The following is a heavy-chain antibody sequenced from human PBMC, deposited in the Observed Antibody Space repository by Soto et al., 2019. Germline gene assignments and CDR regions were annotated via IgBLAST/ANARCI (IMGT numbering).Heavy chain of an antibody. Sequence: ASVNVSCKSSGYTFTGYYIHWVRQAPGQGLEWMGWINPNSGGTNYAQKFQGRVTMTRDTSISTAYMELSRLRSDDTAVYYCARDFRTTIFGVVPFWFDPWGQGTLVTVSS. CDR2: INPNSGGT. CDR1: GYTFTGYY. V-gene: IGHV1-2*02. D-gene: IGHD3-3*01. CDR3: ARDFRTTIFGVVPFWFDP. J-gene: IGHJ5*02.